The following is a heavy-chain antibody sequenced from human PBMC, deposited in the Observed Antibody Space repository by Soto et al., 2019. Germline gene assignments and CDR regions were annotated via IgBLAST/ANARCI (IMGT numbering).Heavy chain of an antibody. CDR1: GGSINSGDYY. V-gene: IGHV4-61*08. J-gene: IGHJ4*02. CDR2: IYYSGST. Sequence: SETLSLTCTVSGGSINSGDYYWSWIRQPPGKGLEWIGYIYYSGSTNYNPSLKSRVTISVDTSKNQFSLKLSSVTAADTAVYYCARGGNIVVVPAARYYFDYWGQGTLVTVSS. D-gene: IGHD2-2*01. CDR3: ARGGNIVVVPAARYYFDY.